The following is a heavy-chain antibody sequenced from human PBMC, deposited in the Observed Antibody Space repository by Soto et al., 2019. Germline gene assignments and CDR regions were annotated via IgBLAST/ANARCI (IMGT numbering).Heavy chain of an antibody. CDR2: IKQDETEK. J-gene: IGHJ6*02. CDR3: ARVRTENYCGMDV. V-gene: IGHV3-7*05. CDR1: GFTFSSYW. Sequence: EVQLVESGGGLVQPGGSLRLSCADSGFTFSSYWMSWVRQAPGKGLEWVANIKQDETEKYYVDSVKGRFAISRDNGKNTLYLQMNSLRAEDTAIYCCARVRTENYCGMDVWGQGTTVTVSS.